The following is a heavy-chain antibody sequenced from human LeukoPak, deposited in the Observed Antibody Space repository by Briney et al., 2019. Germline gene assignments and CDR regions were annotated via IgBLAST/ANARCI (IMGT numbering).Heavy chain of an antibody. D-gene: IGHD3-22*01. V-gene: IGHV1-2*02. CDR3: ARGSRAVIVVIGSNYFDS. CDR1: GYTFTGYF. J-gene: IGHJ4*02. CDR2: INPNTGAT. Sequence: ASVKVSCKASGYTFTGYFMHWVRQAPGQGLEWMGWINPNTGATKFAQKFQGRVTMTRDTSISTAYMELSRLRSDDTAVYYCARGSRAVIVVIGSNYFDSWGQGTLVTVSS.